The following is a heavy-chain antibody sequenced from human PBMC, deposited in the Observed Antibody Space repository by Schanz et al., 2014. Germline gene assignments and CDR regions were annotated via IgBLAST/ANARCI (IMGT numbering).Heavy chain of an antibody. CDR3: ARLGVGDKAYYYYGTDV. D-gene: IGHD1-26*01. CDR1: GVSIGGYY. Sequence: QVQLQESGPGLVKPSETLSLTCTVSGVSIGGYYWSWIRQPPGKGLEWIGYIFFSGSTTYNPSFNGRVTISVAMSKTQFALTLRSVPAADTAVYYCARLGVGDKAYYYYGTDVWGQGTTVLVSS. CDR2: IFFSGST. J-gene: IGHJ6*02. V-gene: IGHV4-59*08.